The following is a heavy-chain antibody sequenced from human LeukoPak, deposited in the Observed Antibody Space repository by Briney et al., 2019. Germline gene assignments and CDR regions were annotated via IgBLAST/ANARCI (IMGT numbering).Heavy chain of an antibody. Sequence: GSSVKVSCKASGGTFSSYAISWVRQAPGQGLEWMGWINPNSGGTNYAQKFQGRVTMTRDTSISTAYMELSRLRSDDTAVYYCATVLAGTAHDYWGQGTLVTVSS. V-gene: IGHV1-2*02. CDR3: ATVLAGTAHDY. CDR2: INPNSGGT. CDR1: GGTFSSYA. D-gene: IGHD6-19*01. J-gene: IGHJ4*02.